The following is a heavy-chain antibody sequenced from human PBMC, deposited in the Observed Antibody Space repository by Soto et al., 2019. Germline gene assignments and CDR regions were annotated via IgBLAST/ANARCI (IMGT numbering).Heavy chain of an antibody. CDR2: NIPIFGTT. CDR3: ARGGGVVVTGIPFDY. J-gene: IGHJ4*02. CDR1: GGTLGSYG. Sequence: QVQLVQSGAEVKKPGSSVKVSCKASGGTLGSYGISWVRQAPGQGLEWMGVNIPIFGTTNYAQKFQGRVTITADESTTTAYMELNSLRSEDTAVYYCARGGGVVVTGIPFDYWGPGTLVTVSS. D-gene: IGHD2-21*02. V-gene: IGHV1-69*12.